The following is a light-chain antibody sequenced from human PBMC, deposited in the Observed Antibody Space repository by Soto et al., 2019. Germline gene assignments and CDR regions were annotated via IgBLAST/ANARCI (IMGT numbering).Light chain of an antibody. CDR2: AAS. Sequence: VLSQPPATLSLSPGERATLSCRSRNIGNSNSAWQQQEPDEAPRLLNDAASTGAAGIPASFSGSGSGTDFTLTSSIQHDEDSAYYYRQYSNNPRTFGQGTKVDIK. V-gene: IGKV3-15*01. J-gene: IGKJ1*01. CDR1: NIGNSN. CDR3: QYSNNPRT.